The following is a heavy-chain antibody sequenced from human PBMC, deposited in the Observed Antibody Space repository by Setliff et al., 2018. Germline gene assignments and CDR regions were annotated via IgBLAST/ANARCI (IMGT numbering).Heavy chain of an antibody. CDR1: GYTFTNNY. D-gene: IGHD1-26*01. CDR3: ARASGGNSVEDGFDI. Sequence: ASVKVSCKASGYTFTNNYIHWVRQAPGQGLEWLGLINPSGGYTNYAQKFQDRITLTRDTPTNTLYMELGSLRSEDTAVYFCARASGGNSVEDGFDIWGQGTMVTVSS. V-gene: IGHV1-46*01. J-gene: IGHJ3*02. CDR2: INPSGGYT.